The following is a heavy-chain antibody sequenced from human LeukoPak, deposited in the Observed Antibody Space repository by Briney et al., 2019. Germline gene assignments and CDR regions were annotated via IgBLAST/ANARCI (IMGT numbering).Heavy chain of an antibody. V-gene: IGHV3-30*04. Sequence: GRSLRLSCAASGFTFSSYAMHWGRQAPGKGLEWWAFISYDGSNKYYADSVKGRFTISRDNSKNTLYLQMNSLRAEDTAVYYCARAKYSSSWFDPWGQGTLVTVSS. D-gene: IGHD6-13*01. J-gene: IGHJ5*02. CDR2: ISYDGSNK. CDR3: ARAKYSSSWFDP. CDR1: GFTFSSYA.